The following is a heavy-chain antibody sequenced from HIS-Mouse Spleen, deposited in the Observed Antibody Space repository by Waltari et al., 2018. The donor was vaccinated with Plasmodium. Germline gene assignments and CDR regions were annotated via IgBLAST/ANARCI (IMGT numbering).Heavy chain of an antibody. CDR2: IYYSGGT. D-gene: IGHD4-4*01. V-gene: IGHV4-39*01. CDR3: ARLPRVEEVTTPFYYYYGIDV. Sequence: QLQLQESGPGLVKPSETLSLTCTVSGGSISSSSYYWGWIRQPPGKGMEWIGSIYYSGGTYYNPSLQSRVTISVDTSTNQFSLKLSSVTVADTAVYYCARLPRVEEVTTPFYYYYGIDVWGQGTTVTVSS. CDR1: GGSISSSSYY. J-gene: IGHJ6*02.